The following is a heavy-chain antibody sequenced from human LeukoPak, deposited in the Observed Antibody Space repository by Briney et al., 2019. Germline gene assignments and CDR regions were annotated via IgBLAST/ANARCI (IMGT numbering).Heavy chain of an antibody. Sequence: KPSETLSLTCTVSGGSISSYYWSWIRQPPGKGLEWIGYIYYSGSTNYNPSLKSRVTISVDTSKNQFSLKLSSVTAADTAVYYCASLWPPDYWGQGTLVTVSS. CDR3: ASLWPPDY. J-gene: IGHJ4*02. V-gene: IGHV4-59*08. CDR1: GGSISSYY. D-gene: IGHD5-18*01. CDR2: IYYSGST.